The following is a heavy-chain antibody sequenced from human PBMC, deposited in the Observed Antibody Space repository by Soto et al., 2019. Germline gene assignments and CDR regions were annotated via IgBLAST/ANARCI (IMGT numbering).Heavy chain of an antibody. CDR1: GGSISSSSYY. CDR2: IYYSGIT. Sequence: SEPLSLSLTVCGGSISSSSYYGGWIRQPPGKGLECIGSIYYSGITYYNPSLKSRVTISVDTSEHQLSLQLRAVTAAVPAVYYCPRHDSRGYYWGYAFHILGQGTLVTLSS. J-gene: IGHJ3*02. D-gene: IGHD3-22*01. CDR3: PRHDSRGYYWGYAFHI. V-gene: IGHV4-39*01.